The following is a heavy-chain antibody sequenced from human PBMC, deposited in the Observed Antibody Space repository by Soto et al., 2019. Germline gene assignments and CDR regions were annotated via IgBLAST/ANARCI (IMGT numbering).Heavy chain of an antibody. V-gene: IGHV4-59*01. J-gene: IGHJ4*02. CDR2: IYYSGST. D-gene: IGHD3-22*01. Sequence: SETLSLTCTVSGGSISSYYWSWIRQPPGKGLKWIGYIYYSGSTNYNPSLKSRVTISVDTSKNQFSLKLSSVTAADTAVYYCASTLYYYDSSGYPRYYFDYWGQGTLVTVSS. CDR1: GGSISSYY. CDR3: ASTLYYYDSSGYPRYYFDY.